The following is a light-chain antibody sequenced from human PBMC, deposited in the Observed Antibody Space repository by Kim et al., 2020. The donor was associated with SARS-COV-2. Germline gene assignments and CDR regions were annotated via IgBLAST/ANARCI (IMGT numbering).Light chain of an antibody. CDR2: QDS. CDR3: QAWDSSTGV. V-gene: IGLV3-1*01. CDR1: KLGDKY. J-gene: IGLJ1*01. Sequence: SGAPGQTARITCSGDKLGDKYACWYQQRPGQSPVLVIYQDSKRPSGIPERFSGSNSGNTATLTISGTQAMDEADYYCQAWDSSTGVFGTGTKVTVL.